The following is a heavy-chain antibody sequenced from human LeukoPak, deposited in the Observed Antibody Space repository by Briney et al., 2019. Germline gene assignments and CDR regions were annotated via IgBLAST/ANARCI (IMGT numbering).Heavy chain of an antibody. D-gene: IGHD6-19*01. CDR1: GYTFTSYD. CDR2: MNPNSGNT. V-gene: IGHV1-8*01. CDR3: ARAGIAVAGQAEYSQH. J-gene: IGHJ1*01. Sequence: PSVKVSCKASGYTFTSYDINWVRQATGQGLEWMGGMNPNSGNTGYAQKFQGRVTMTRNTSISTAYMELSSLRSEDTAVYYCARAGIAVAGQAEYSQHWGQGTLVTVSS.